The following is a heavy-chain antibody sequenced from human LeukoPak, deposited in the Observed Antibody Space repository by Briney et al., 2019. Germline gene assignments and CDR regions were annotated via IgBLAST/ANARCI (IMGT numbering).Heavy chain of an antibody. CDR3: ARQGYSAYEILDY. D-gene: IGHD5-12*01. Sequence: SQTLSLTCAISGDSVSSNTAAWNWIRQSPSRGLEWLGRTYYRSKWYNDYAVSVRSRITINPDTSKNQFSLQLNSVTPEDTAVYYCARQGYSAYEILDYWGQGTLVTVSS. CDR1: GDSVSSNTAA. CDR2: TYYRSKWYN. J-gene: IGHJ4*02. V-gene: IGHV6-1*01.